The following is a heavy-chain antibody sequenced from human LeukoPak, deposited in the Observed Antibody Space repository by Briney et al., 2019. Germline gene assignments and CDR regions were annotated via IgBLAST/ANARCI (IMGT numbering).Heavy chain of an antibody. V-gene: IGHV3-7*03. D-gene: IGHD5-12*01. J-gene: IGHJ4*02. Sequence: GSLRLSCAVSGFTFSSDWMTWVRRAPGKGLEWVANIKEDGSESYYVDSVKGRFTISRDNTKNSLYLQMNSLRAEDTAVYYCARFPRDPWRFDYWGQGTLVTVSS. CDR2: IKEDGSES. CDR1: GFTFSSDW. CDR3: ARFPRDPWRFDY.